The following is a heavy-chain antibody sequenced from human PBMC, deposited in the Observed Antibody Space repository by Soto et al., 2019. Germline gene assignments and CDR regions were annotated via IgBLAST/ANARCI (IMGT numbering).Heavy chain of an antibody. CDR3: TIDNGYASDY. CDR2: ISAYNGKT. Sequence: QVQLVQSGAEVKKPGASVKVSCKASGYTFTSYVTSWVRQAPGQGLEWMGWISAYNGKTHYAQKLQGRVTMTTDTPTSTASIELRSLRSEDTPVYYCTIDNGYASDYWRQGTLVNVSS. V-gene: IGHV1-18*01. D-gene: IGHD5-12*01. J-gene: IGHJ4*02. CDR1: GYTFTSYV.